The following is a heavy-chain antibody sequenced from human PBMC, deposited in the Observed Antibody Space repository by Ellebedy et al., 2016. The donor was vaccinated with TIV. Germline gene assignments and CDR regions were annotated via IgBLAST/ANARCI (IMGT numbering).Heavy chain of an antibody. CDR3: ATSLLITIFGVVIND. D-gene: IGHD3-3*01. CDR2: ISSSSSYI. V-gene: IGHV3-21*01. CDR1: GFTFSSYS. Sequence: GGSLRLSXAASGFTFSSYSMNWVRQAPGKGLEWVSSISSSSSYIYYADSVKGRFTISRDNAKNSLYLQMNSLRAEDTAVYYCATSLLITIFGVVINDWGQGTLVTVSS. J-gene: IGHJ4*02.